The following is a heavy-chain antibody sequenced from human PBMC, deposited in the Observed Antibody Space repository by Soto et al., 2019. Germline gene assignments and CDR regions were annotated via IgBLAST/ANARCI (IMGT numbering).Heavy chain of an antibody. D-gene: IGHD3-3*01. CDR1: GYTFTSYA. CDR3: AREVQSDYDFWSGYSYLNWFDP. Sequence: ASVKVSCKASGYTFTSYAIHWVRQAPGQRLEWMGWINAGNGNTKYSQKFQGRVTITRDTSASTAYMELSSLRSEDTAVYYCAREVQSDYDFWSGYSYLNWFDPWGQGTLVTVSS. CDR2: INAGNGNT. V-gene: IGHV1-3*01. J-gene: IGHJ5*02.